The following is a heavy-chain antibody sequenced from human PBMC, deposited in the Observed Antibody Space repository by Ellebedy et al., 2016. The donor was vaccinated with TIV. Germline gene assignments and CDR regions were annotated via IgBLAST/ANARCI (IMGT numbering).Heavy chain of an antibody. V-gene: IGHV3-30*02. CDR3: AKDRYYYGSGSYEQIDY. D-gene: IGHD3-10*01. CDR1: GFTFSSYG. Sequence: PGGSLRLSCAASGFTFSSYGMHWVRQAPGKGLEWVAFIRYDGSNKYYADSVKGRFTISRDNSMNTLYLQMNSLRAEDTAVYYCAKDRYYYGSGSYEQIDYWGQGTLVTVSS. J-gene: IGHJ4*02. CDR2: IRYDGSNK.